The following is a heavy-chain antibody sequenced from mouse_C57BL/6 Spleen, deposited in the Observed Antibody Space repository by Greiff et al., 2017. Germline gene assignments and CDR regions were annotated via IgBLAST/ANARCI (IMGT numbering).Heavy chain of an antibody. D-gene: IGHD1-1*01. CDR2: IDPSDSET. Sequence: VKLQQPGAELVRPGSSVKLSCKASGYTFTSYWMHWVKQRPIQGLEWIGNIDPSDSETHYNQKFKDKATLTVDKSSSTAYMQLSSLTSEDSAVYYCARSDYGYFDYWGQGTTLTVSS. CDR1: GYTFTSYW. J-gene: IGHJ2*01. CDR3: ARSDYGYFDY. V-gene: IGHV1-52*01.